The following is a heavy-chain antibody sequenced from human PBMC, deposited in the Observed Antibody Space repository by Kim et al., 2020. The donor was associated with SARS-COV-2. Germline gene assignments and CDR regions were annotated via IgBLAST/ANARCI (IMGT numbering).Heavy chain of an antibody. V-gene: IGHV4-39*01. CDR1: GGSISSTIYS. CDR2: IFYSGRA. J-gene: IGHJ4*02. D-gene: IGHD6-19*01. Sequence: SETLSLTCTVSGGSISSTIYSWGWIRQPPGKTLEWIGSIFYSGRAYYNPSLRSRVTLSVDTSKNQMSLNLSSVTAADTAVYYCARMRGTVAGTQLVEYWGGGTLVTVSS. CDR3: ARMRGTVAGTQLVEY.